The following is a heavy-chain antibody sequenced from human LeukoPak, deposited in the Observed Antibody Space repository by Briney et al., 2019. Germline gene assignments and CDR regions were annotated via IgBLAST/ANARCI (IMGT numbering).Heavy chain of an antibody. V-gene: IGHV3-66*01. CDR3: AELGITMIGGV. CDR2: IHNDGST. Sequence: GGSLRLSCEASGFSVSSNYMNWVRQAPGKGLEWVSVIHNDGSTYYADSVKGRFTISRDNAKNTLYLQMNSLRAEDTAVYYCAELGITMIGGVWGKGTTVTISS. D-gene: IGHD3-10*02. J-gene: IGHJ6*04. CDR1: GFSVSSNY.